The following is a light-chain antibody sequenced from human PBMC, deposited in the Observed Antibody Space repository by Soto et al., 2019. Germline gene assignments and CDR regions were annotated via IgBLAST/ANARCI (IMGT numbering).Light chain of an antibody. J-gene: IGKJ4*01. CDR1: QCGLYSSNNKNY. Sequence: DIVMTQSPDSLAVSLGERASINCKSSQCGLYSSNNKNYLAWYQQKPGKVPKLLIYDASNLHSGVPSRFSGSGSGTDFTLTISSLQPEDFATYYCQRGYSPNLTFGEGTKVDI. V-gene: IGKV4-1*01. CDR2: DAS. CDR3: QRGYSPNLT.